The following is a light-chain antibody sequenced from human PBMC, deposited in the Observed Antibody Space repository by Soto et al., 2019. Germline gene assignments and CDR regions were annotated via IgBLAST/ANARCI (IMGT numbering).Light chain of an antibody. Sequence: DIVMTQSPDSLAVSLGERATINFNAIQSVVYSSNNKNYLAWYQQKPGQPPKALIYWASTRESGVPDRFSGSGSGTDFTLTISNLQAEDVAVYYCQQYYTTPWTFGQGTKVDI. V-gene: IGKV4-1*01. J-gene: IGKJ1*01. CDR3: QQYYTTPWT. CDR2: WAS. CDR1: QSVVYSSNNKNY.